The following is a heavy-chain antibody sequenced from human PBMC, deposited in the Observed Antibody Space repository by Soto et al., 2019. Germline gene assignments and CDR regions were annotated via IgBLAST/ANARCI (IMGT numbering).Heavy chain of an antibody. Sequence: QEQLVQSGADIKKPGASVKVSCKASGHTFSGYYVHWVRQAPGQGLEWMGWVNPNSGGTHYAQKFQGRVSMTRDTSLTAVYMELRGLRRDDMAVYFCASEYVGDALTVTTGAVGRLWGQGTLVTVSS. CDR3: ASEYVGDALTVTTGAVGRL. CDR1: GHTFSGYY. J-gene: IGHJ4*02. CDR2: VNPNSGGT. D-gene: IGHD1-26*01. V-gene: IGHV1-2*02.